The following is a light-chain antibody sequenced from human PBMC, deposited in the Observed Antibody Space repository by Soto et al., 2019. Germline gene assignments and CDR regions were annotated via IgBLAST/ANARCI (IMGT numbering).Light chain of an antibody. CDR2: EGS. Sequence: QSALTQPASVSGSPGQTITISCSGTNSDVGSYNLGSWYQHHPVKAPKLMIYEGSKRPSRVSNRFSVSKSGNTASLTISGLQTDDEADYYCCSYAGIPWVFGGGTKLTVL. CDR3: CSYAGIPWV. V-gene: IGLV2-23*01. CDR1: NSDVGSYNL. J-gene: IGLJ3*02.